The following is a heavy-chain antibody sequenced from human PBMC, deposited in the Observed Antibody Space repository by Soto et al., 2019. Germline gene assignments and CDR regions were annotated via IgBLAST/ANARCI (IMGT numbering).Heavy chain of an antibody. CDR1: GFTFNDYA. CDR3: ARDHGDCSGGGCNTHQLNFFAMDV. Sequence: QVHLVESGGGGVQPGRSKRLSCVVSGFTFNDYAIHWVRQAPGKGLEWVAVISFDGNNKFYADSVKGRFTISRDRSKTSAYLQMNNLRAEDPAVYYCARDHGDCSGGGCNTHQLNFFAMDVWGQGTTVTVSS. D-gene: IGHD2-15*01. CDR2: ISFDGNNK. V-gene: IGHV3-30*03. J-gene: IGHJ6*02.